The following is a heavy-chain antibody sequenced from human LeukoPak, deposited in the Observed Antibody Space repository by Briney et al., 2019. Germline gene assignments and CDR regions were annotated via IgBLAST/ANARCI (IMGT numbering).Heavy chain of an antibody. J-gene: IGHJ3*02. V-gene: IGHV4-34*01. CDR2: INHSGST. CDR3: AREYSTSPTAFDI. D-gene: IGHD6-6*01. Sequence: PSETLSLTCAVYGGSFSGYYWSWIRQPPGKGLEWIGEINHSGSTNYNPSLKSRVTISVDTSKNQFSLKLSSVTAADTAVYYCAREYSTSPTAFDIWGQGTMVTVSS. CDR1: GGSFSGYY.